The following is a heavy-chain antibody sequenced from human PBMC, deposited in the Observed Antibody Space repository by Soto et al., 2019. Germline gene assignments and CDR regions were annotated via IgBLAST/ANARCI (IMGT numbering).Heavy chain of an antibody. Sequence: PGESLKISCEGSGYNFNTYWIGWVRQMPGKGLEWMALIYPGDSDTRYSPSFEGQVTLSVDRSISTAYLQWSSLKASDTAIYYCATSTVSYVDIVSSMTRGYFGHWGQGTLVTVSS. CDR1: GYNFNTYW. V-gene: IGHV5-51*01. J-gene: IGHJ4*02. D-gene: IGHD5-12*01. CDR2: IYPGDSDT. CDR3: ATSTVSYVDIVSSMTRGYFGH.